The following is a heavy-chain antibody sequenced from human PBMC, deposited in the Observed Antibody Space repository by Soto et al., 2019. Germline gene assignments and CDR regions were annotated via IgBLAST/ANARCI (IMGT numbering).Heavy chain of an antibody. V-gene: IGHV1-3*01. J-gene: IGHJ6*02. CDR1: GYTFTSYA. CDR2: INAGNGNT. CDR3: AVGYCSSTSCYVDEEKYYYYYGMDV. D-gene: IGHD2-2*01. Sequence: GASVKVSYKASGYTFTSYAMHWVRQAPGQRLEWMGWINAGNGNTKYSQKFQGRVTITRDTSASTAYMELSSLRSEDTAVYYCAVGYCSSTSCYVDEEKYYYYYGMDVWGQGTTVTVSS.